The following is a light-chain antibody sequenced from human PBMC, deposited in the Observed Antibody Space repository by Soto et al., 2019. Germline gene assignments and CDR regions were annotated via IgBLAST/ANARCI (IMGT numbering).Light chain of an antibody. J-gene: IGLJ1*01. CDR2: DVS. V-gene: IGLV2-11*01. CDR3: CSDAGSYSLYV. CDR1: SSDVGGYNY. Sequence: QSALTQPRSVSGSPGQSVTISCTGTSSDVGGYNYVSWYQQHPGKAPKLMIYDVSKRPSGVPDRFSGSKSGNTASLTISGLHAEDEADYYCCSDAGSYSLYVFGTGTKLTVL.